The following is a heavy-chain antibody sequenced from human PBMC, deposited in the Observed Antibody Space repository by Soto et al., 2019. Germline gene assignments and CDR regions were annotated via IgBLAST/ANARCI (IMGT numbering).Heavy chain of an antibody. Sequence: QVQLVQSGAEVKKPGASVKVSCKASGYTFTTYAISWVRQAPGQGLEWMGRISTYNGNTKYAQKLQGRVTMTTDTSTRTAYMELRSLRSDDTAVYYCARDPQYSTSSQVFDSWGQGTRVTVSS. CDR2: ISTYNGNT. V-gene: IGHV1-18*01. D-gene: IGHD6-6*01. J-gene: IGHJ4*02. CDR1: GYTFTTYA. CDR3: ARDPQYSTSSQVFDS.